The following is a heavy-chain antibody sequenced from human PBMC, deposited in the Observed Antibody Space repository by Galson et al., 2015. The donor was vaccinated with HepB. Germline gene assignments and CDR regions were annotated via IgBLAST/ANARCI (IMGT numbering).Heavy chain of an antibody. J-gene: IGHJ5*02. D-gene: IGHD4-17*01. V-gene: IGHV1-2*06. CDR1: GYTFTDYY. CDR3: ARDGSDYGNWFDP. Sequence: SVKVSCKASGYTFTDYYMHWVRRAPGQGLEWMGRINPNSGGTDYAQKFQGGVTMTRDTSISTVYMGLNRLRSDDTAVYYCARDGSDYGNWFDPWGQGTLVTVSS. CDR2: INPNSGGT.